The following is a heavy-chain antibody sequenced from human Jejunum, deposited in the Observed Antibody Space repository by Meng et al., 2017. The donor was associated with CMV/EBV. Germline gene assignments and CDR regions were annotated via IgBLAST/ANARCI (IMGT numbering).Heavy chain of an antibody. V-gene: IGHV4-38-2*02. CDR1: YTVNGGYN. J-gene: IGHJ4*02. CDR2: IFHSGNN. Sequence: YTVNGGYNWSWSRQSAWRGLESVASIFHSGNNYYTRSHKSRLTLKVGTSKKRFSMKLKYVTDADTAVYYCVGEQGRQKREHYFDYWGQGTRVTVSS. CDR3: VGEQGRQKREHYFDY. D-gene: IGHD1-1*01.